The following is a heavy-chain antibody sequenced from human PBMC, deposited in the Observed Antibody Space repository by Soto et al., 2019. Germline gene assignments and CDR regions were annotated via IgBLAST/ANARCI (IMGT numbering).Heavy chain of an antibody. CDR2: IYYSGNT. J-gene: IGHJ5*02. Sequence: SETLSLTCSVSGGSISSGYYYWGWIRQPPGKGLEWIGNIYYSGNTYYNPSLKSRLIISIDTSKNQFSLKVGSVTAADTAVYFCARKDKSGYFNWFDPWGQGTLVTVSS. D-gene: IGHD3-22*01. CDR3: ARKDKSGYFNWFDP. CDR1: GGSISSGYYY. V-gene: IGHV4-30-4*01.